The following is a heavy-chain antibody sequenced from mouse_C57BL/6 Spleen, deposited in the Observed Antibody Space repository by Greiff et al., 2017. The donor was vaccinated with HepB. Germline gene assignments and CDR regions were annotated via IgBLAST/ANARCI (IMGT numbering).Heavy chain of an antibody. J-gene: IGHJ3*01. CDR3: AGAYYRNYEFAY. D-gene: IGHD2-10*01. V-gene: IGHV1-82*01. CDR1: GYAFSSYW. CDR2: IYPGDGDT. Sequence: QVQLQQSGPELVKPGASVKISCKASGYAFSSYWMNWVKQRPGQGLEWIGRIYPGDGDTNYNGKFKGKATLTADKSSSTAYMQLSRLTSEDSAVYFRAGAYYRNYEFAYWGQGTLVTVSA.